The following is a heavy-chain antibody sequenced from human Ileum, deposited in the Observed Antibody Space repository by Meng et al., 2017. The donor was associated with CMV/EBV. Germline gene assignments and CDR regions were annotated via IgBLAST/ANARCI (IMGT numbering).Heavy chain of an antibody. CDR1: GFTFSDYA. CDR2: ISDSESAA. CDR3: ARGTGNYGDWDY. V-gene: IGHV3-23*01. D-gene: IGHD1-7*01. Sequence: GESLKISCAASGFTFSDYAMSWVRQAPGKGLEWISSISDSESAAYYADSVKGRFAISRDNSKNTIYLQMSSLRADDTALYYCARGTGNYGDWDYWGQGTLVTFAS. J-gene: IGHJ4*02.